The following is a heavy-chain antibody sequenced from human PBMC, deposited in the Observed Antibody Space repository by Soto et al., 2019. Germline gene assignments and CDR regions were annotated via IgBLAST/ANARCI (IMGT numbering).Heavy chain of an antibody. D-gene: IGHD3-3*01. J-gene: IGHJ6*02. CDR2: ISYDARNT. Sequence: QVQLVDSGGGVVQPGGSLRLSCTASGFLFNTYAMHWVRQAPGKGLEWVAGISYDARNTDYTDSVKGQFTISRDNSKKALYLQMDSLRHEDTAVYYCARPGSCYDVLSGQYLYYFHTVDVWGQGTTVTVSS. CDR3: ARPGSCYDVLSGQYLYYFHTVDV. V-gene: IGHV3-30*04. CDR1: GFLFNTYA.